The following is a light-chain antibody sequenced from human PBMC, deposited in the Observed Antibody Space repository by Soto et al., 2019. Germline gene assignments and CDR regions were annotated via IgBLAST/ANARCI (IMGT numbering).Light chain of an antibody. CDR3: CSYAGSTAL. CDR2: EVI. Sequence: QSALTQPASVSGSPGQSITISCTGTSSDVGNYNLVSWYQQVPGKVPKLIIYEVIQRPSGVSNRFSGSKSGNTASLTISGLQPEDEGDYYCCSYAGSTALFGGGTKLTAL. CDR1: SSDVGNYNL. V-gene: IGLV2-23*02. J-gene: IGLJ2*01.